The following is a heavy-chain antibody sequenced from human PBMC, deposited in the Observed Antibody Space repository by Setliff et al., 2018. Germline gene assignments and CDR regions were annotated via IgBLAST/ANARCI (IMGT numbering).Heavy chain of an antibody. D-gene: IGHD1-26*01. Sequence: SETLSLTCSVSGDAISSYYWSWIRQPPGKGLEWIGYVSTSGSTTYNPSVKSRVTISLDTSKNHFSPKLDSVTAADTALYYCARSPSSGAYWNPRPFYSDYWARGTLVTVSS. J-gene: IGHJ4*02. CDR3: ARSPSSGAYWNPRPFYSDY. CDR2: VSTSGST. CDR1: GDAISSYY. V-gene: IGHV4-4*08.